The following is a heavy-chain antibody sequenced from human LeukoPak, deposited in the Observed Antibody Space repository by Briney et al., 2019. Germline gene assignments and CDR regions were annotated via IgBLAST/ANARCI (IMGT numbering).Heavy chain of an antibody. D-gene: IGHD2-21*02. V-gene: IGHV3-7*01. Sequence: PGGSLRLSCAASGFTFSSYWMSWVRQAPGKGLEWVANIKQDGSEKYYVDSVKGRFTISRDNAKNSLYLQMNSLRAEDTAVYYCARVLVVTAIPFDYWGQGTLVTVSS. CDR2: IKQDGSEK. CDR1: GFTFSSYW. J-gene: IGHJ4*02. CDR3: ARVLVVTAIPFDY.